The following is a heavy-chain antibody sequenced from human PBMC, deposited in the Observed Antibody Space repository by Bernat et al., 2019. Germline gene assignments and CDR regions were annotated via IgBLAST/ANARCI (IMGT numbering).Heavy chain of an antibody. CDR3: AKPVGVAYNWFDP. D-gene: IGHD1-26*01. CDR1: GFTFSSYW. V-gene: IGHV3-74*01. CDR2: INSDGSST. J-gene: IGHJ5*02. Sequence: EVQLVESGGGLVQPGGSLRLSCAASGFTFSSYWMHWVRQAPGKGLVWVSRINSDGSSTSYADSVKGRFTISRDNAKNTLYLQMNSLRVEDTAIYYCAKPVGVAYNWFDPWGQGTLVTVSS.